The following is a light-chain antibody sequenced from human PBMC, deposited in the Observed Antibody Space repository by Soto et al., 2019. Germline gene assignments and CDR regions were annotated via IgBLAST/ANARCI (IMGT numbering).Light chain of an antibody. V-gene: IGKV1-5*01. Sequence: DIQMTQSPSTLSASVGDRVTITCRASQSISSWLAWYQQKPGKAPKLLIYDASSLGSGVPSRFSGSGSGTEVTLSISSLQPDDFATYYCQQYNGFSSVGQGTKVDIK. CDR1: QSISSW. J-gene: IGKJ1*01. CDR3: QQYNGFSS. CDR2: DAS.